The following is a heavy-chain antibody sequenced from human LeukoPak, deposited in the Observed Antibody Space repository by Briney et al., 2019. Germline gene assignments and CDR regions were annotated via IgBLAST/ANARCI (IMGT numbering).Heavy chain of an antibody. CDR2: INPSGGSA. Sequence: ASVKVSCKASGYTFTSYYMHWVRQAPGQGLEWMGIINPSGGSASYAQKFQGRVTMTRDTSTSTVYMELSSLRSEDTAVYYCASTSRDCSGSYSCYYYYGMDVWGQGTTVTVSS. CDR3: ASTSRDCSGSYSCYYYYGMDV. CDR1: GYTFTSYY. D-gene: IGHD3-10*02. J-gene: IGHJ6*02. V-gene: IGHV1-46*01.